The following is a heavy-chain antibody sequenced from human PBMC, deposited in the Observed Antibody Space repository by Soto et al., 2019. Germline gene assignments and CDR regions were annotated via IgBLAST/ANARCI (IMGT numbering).Heavy chain of an antibody. Sequence: PSDTLSLTCTVSGDSINSYYWGWIRQPPGKGMEWIGNIHYSGTTNYNPSLKSRVTISVDTSRNQFSLTLKSLTAADTAVYYCARGLGGYYHPHDRWGPGALVTVS. CDR3: ARGLGGYYHPHDR. D-gene: IGHD5-18*01. V-gene: IGHV4-59*07. CDR1: GDSINSYY. J-gene: IGHJ4*02. CDR2: IHYSGTT.